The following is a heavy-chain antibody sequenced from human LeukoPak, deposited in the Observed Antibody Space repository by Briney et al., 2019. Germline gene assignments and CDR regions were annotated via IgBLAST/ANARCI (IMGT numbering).Heavy chain of an antibody. V-gene: IGHV1-8*03. J-gene: IGHJ6*03. Sequence: ASVKVSCKASGYTFTSYDINWVRQAPGQGLEWMGWMNPNSGNTGYAQKFQGRVTITTNTSISTAYMELSSLRSEDTAVYYCARHYSRYYYYMDVWGKGTTVTVSS. CDR3: ARHYSRYYYYMDV. D-gene: IGHD4-11*01. CDR2: MNPNSGNT. CDR1: GYTFTSYD.